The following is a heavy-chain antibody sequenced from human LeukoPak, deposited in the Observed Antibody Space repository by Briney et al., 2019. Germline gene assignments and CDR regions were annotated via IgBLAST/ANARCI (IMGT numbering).Heavy chain of an antibody. V-gene: IGHV1-69*04. J-gene: IGHJ4*02. CDR3: ARDRLDYGDSYTLDS. Sequence: ASVKVSCKASGGTLNSYAISWVRQAPGQGLEWMGRIIPVLDMANHAEEFQARVTITADKSTSTAYMELSSLRSEDTAIYYCARDRLDYGDSYTLDSWGQGTLVIVSS. D-gene: IGHD4-17*01. CDR2: IIPVLDMA. CDR1: GGTLNSYA.